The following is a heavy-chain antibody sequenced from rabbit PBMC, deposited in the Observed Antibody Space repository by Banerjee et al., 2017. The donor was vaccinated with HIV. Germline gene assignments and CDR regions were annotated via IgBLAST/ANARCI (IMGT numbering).Heavy chain of an antibody. CDR3: ARRADYAGGGNFNL. CDR2: IYSSSGST. D-gene: IGHD4-2*01. Sequence: QEQLEESGGGLVQPEGSLTLTCTASGFSFSHNYDMCWVRQAPGKGLEWIGCIYSSSGSTDYATWVNGRFTISKTSWTTVTLQMTSLTAADTATYFCARRADYAGGGNFNLWGPGTLVTVS. V-gene: IGHV1S45*01. J-gene: IGHJ4*01. CDR1: GFSFSHNYD.